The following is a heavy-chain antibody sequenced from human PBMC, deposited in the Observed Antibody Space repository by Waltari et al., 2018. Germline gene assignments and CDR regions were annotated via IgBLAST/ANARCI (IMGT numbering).Heavy chain of an antibody. CDR3: ARYVVGGSTSIFYFDH. J-gene: IGHJ4*02. CDR1: GDSISSSLFY. Sequence: QLQLQESGPGLVKPSETLSLTCTVSGDSISSSLFYCRWIRQPPGKGLDWIASINYSGTTYYNPSLKSRVTISVDTSKNQFSLKLTSVTAADTAVYYCARYVVGGSTSIFYFDHWGQGTLVTVSS. V-gene: IGHV4-39*01. D-gene: IGHD1-26*01. CDR2: INYSGTT.